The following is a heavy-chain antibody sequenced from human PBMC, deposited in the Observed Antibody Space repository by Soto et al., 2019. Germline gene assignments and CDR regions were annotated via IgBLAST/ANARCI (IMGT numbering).Heavy chain of an antibody. Sequence: PSETLSLTCTVSGGSISSGGYYWSWIRQHPGKGLEWIGYIYYSGSTYYNPSLKSRVTISVDTSKNQFSLKLSSVTAADTAAYYCARAATIFDPFDYWGQGTLVTVSS. D-gene: IGHD3-3*01. V-gene: IGHV4-31*03. CDR1: GGSISSGGYY. CDR3: ARAATIFDPFDY. J-gene: IGHJ4*02. CDR2: IYYSGST.